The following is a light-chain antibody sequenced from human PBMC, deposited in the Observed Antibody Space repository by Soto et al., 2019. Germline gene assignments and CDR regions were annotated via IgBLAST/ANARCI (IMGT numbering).Light chain of an antibody. Sequence: QSVLTQPPSVSGSPGQSVTISCTGTSSDVGGYNYVSWFQQHPGKAPKVMIYEVSKRPSGVPDRFSGSKSGNTASLTISGLQAEDEADYHCCSNAGNVEVFGTGTKVTVL. CDR1: SSDVGGYNY. CDR3: CSNAGNVEV. CDR2: EVS. V-gene: IGLV2-11*01. J-gene: IGLJ1*01.